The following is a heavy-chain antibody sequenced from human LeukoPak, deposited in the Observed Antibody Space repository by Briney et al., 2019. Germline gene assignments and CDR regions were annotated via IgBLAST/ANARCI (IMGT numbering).Heavy chain of an antibody. CDR1: GFTFSSYS. CDR3: ARVGVATIYDY. J-gene: IGHJ4*02. V-gene: IGHV3-30*03. CDR2: ISYDGSNK. Sequence: GGSLRLSCAASGFTFSSYSMNWVRQAPGKGLEWVAVISYDGSNKYYADSVKGRFTVPRDNSKNTLYLQMNSLRAEDTAVYYCARVGVATIYDYWGQGTLVTVSS. D-gene: IGHD5-12*01.